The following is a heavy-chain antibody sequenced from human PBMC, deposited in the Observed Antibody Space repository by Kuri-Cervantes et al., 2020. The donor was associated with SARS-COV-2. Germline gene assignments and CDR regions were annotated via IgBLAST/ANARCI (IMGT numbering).Heavy chain of an antibody. CDR3: ARQGATTYYDFWSGYYPDWFDP. CDR1: GGSISSSSYY. J-gene: IGHJ5*02. CDR2: IYYSGST. Sequence: GSLRLSCTVSGGSISSSSYYWGWIRQPPGKGLEWIGSIYYSGSTYYNPSLKSRVTISVDTSKNQFSLKLSSVTAADTAVYYCARQGATTYYDFWSGYYPDWFDPWGQRTLVTVSS. D-gene: IGHD3-3*01. V-gene: IGHV4-39*01.